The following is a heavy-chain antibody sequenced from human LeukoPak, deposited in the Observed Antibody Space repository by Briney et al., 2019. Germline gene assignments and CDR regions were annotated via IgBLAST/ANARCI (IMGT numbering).Heavy chain of an antibody. J-gene: IGHJ6*02. CDR2: IYYTGRT. Sequence: SETLSLTCTVSGASISNYYWSWIRQPPGKGLEWIGYIYYTGRTNFNPSLKSRVTMSVDTSKNQLSLKLSSVTAADTAVYYCARDIGSGPVDVWGQRTTVTVSS. CDR3: ARDIGSGPVDV. D-gene: IGHD3-10*01. CDR1: GASISNYY. V-gene: IGHV4-59*01.